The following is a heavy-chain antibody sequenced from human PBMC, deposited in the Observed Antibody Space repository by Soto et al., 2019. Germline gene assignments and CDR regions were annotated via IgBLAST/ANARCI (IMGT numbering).Heavy chain of an antibody. CDR2: ISAYDGNT. V-gene: IGHV1-18*01. CDR1: GYTFTSYG. Sequence: QVQLVQSGAEVKKPGASVKVSCKASGYTFTSYGISWVRQAPGQGLEWMGWISAYDGNTNYAQKLQGKGTRTKDSSPGTAYMELSSLRSDDTVVYYCARKGNRIDYLGQGTPVTVSS. CDR3: ARKGNRIDY. J-gene: IGHJ4*02.